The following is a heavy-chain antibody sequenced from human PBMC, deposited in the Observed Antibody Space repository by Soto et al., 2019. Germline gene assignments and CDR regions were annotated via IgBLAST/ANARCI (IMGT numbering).Heavy chain of an antibody. CDR2: IFYSGNI. CDR3: VRYDRINMKPYSPEGFHI. V-gene: IGHV4-34*12. D-gene: IGHD3-3*02. CDR1: GGSFSGYY. J-gene: IGHJ3*02. Sequence: SETLSLTCAVYGGSFSGYYWGWTRQPPGKGLEYIGSVYYGGAIFYSGNIYYNPSLKSRVTISVDTSKNQFSLRLSSVTAADTGVYYCVRYDRINMKPYSPEGFHIWGQGTMVTVS.